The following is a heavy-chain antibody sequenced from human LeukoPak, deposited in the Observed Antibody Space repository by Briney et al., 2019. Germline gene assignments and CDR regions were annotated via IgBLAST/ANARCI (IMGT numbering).Heavy chain of an antibody. Sequence: ASVKVSCKASGGTFSSYAISWLRQAPGQGLEWMGGIIPIFGTANYAQKFQGRVTITTDESTSTAYMELSSLRSEDTAVYYCASGYYGSGYYFDYWGQGIMVTVSS. CDR1: GGTFSSYA. CDR3: ASGYYGSGYYFDY. V-gene: IGHV1-69*05. CDR2: IIPIFGTA. J-gene: IGHJ4*02. D-gene: IGHD3-10*01.